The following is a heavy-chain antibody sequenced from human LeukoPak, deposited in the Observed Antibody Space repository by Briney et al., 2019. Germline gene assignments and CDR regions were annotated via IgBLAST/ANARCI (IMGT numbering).Heavy chain of an antibody. Sequence: ASVKVSCKASGYTFTSYGISWVRQAPGQGLEWMGWISAYNSNTNYAQKLQGRVTMTTDTSTSTAYMELRSLRSDDTAVYYCARENYYDSSGYYYPFDYWGQGTLVTVSS. D-gene: IGHD3-22*01. V-gene: IGHV1-18*01. CDR3: ARENYYDSSGYYYPFDY. CDR2: ISAYNSNT. CDR1: GYTFTSYG. J-gene: IGHJ4*02.